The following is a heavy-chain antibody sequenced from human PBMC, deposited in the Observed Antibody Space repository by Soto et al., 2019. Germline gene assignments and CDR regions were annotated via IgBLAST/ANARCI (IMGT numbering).Heavy chain of an antibody. CDR2: IYYRGSA. J-gene: IGHJ4*02. D-gene: IGHD3-3*01. CDR1: GASISSYH. V-gene: IGHV4-59*01. CDR3: ARQSGYYTDYLDY. Sequence: PSETLSLTCTVSGASISSYHWSWIRQSPGKGLEWIGYIYYRGSANYNPSLKSRVTISVDTSKNQVSLKLSSVTAADTAVYYCARQSGYYTDYLDYWGQGTMVTVSS.